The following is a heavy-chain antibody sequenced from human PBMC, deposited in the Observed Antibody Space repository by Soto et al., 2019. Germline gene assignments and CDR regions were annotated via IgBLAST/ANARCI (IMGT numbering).Heavy chain of an antibody. J-gene: IGHJ4*02. CDR2: INPNSGDT. Sequence: ASVKVSCKASGYSFTGYYIHWVRQAPGQGLEWMGWINPNSGDTHYTQKFQSWVTMTRDTSISTAYMQLSWLRSDDTAVYYCARXYHGSRFNYDFWSGYGYWGQGTVVTVYS. CDR3: ARXYHGSRFNYDFWSGYGY. D-gene: IGHD3-3*01. V-gene: IGHV1-2*04. CDR1: GYSFTGYY.